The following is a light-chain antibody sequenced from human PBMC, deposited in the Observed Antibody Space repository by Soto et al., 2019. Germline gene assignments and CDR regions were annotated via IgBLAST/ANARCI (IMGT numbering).Light chain of an antibody. CDR2: SAS. CDR1: QDIGNW. Sequence: DIQVTQSPPSMAASVGDRVTISCRASQDIGNWMTWYQQKPGKAPKLLIYSASTLVRGVPSRFSGSGSGTEFTLTISGLQPEDSLTYYCQQAKSFPITFGQGRRLEI. J-gene: IGKJ5*01. V-gene: IGKV1-12*01. CDR3: QQAKSFPIT.